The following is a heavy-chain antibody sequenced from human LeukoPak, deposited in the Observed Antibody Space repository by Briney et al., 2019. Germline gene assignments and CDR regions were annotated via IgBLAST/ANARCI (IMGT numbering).Heavy chain of an antibody. J-gene: IGHJ4*02. CDR1: GGSFSGYY. CDR2: INHSGST. D-gene: IGHD4-17*01. CDR3: ARDLTVTTGNGRGYFDY. V-gene: IGHV4-34*01. Sequence: SETLSLTCAVYGGSFSGYYWSWIRQPPGKGLEWIGEINHSGSTNYNPSLKSRVTISVDTSKKQFSLKLSPVTAADTAVYYCARDLTVTTGNGRGYFDYWGQGTLVTVSS.